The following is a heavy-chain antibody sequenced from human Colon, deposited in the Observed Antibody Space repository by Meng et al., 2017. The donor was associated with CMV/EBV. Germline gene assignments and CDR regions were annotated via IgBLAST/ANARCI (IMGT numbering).Heavy chain of an antibody. D-gene: IGHD6-19*01. CDR3: VRSSGWSLFDY. V-gene: IGHV1-2*02. CDR1: GYTFSDYY. J-gene: IGHJ4*02. CDR2: IRSDGSAT. Sequence: QVQRMQSGAGVKGPGASVKVSCKTSGYTFSDYYMHWVRQAPGQGLEWMGWIRSDGSATNYAQKFRGRVTMTRDASVSTAYMELSGLTSDDTAVYFCVRSSGWSLFDYWGPGALVTVSS.